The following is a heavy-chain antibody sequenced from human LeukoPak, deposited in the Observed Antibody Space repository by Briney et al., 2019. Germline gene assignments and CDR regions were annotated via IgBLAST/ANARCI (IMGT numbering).Heavy chain of an antibody. J-gene: IGHJ6*03. CDR3: ARKLYYYGSGSYHYYMDV. CDR2: IYHSGST. D-gene: IGHD3-10*01. CDR1: GYSISSGYY. Sequence: PSETLSLTCAVSGYSISSGYYWGWIRQPPGKGLEWIGSIYHSGSTYYNPSLKSRVTISVDTSKNQFSLKLSSVTAADTAVYYCARKLYYYGSGSYHYYMDVWGKGTTVTVSS. V-gene: IGHV4-38-2*01.